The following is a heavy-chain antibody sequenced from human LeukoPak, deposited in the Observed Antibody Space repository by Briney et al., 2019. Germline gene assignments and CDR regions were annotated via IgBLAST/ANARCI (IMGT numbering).Heavy chain of an antibody. CDR2: INPNSGGT. J-gene: IGHJ4*02. CDR1: GYTFTGYY. Sequence: GASVKVSCKVSGYTFTGYYMHRVRQAPGQGLEWMGWINPNSGGTNYAQKFQGRVTMTRDTSISTAYMELTRLRSDDTAVYYCARTLYYDFWMFDYWGQGTLVTVSS. CDR3: ARTLYYDFWMFDY. D-gene: IGHD3-3*01. V-gene: IGHV1-2*02.